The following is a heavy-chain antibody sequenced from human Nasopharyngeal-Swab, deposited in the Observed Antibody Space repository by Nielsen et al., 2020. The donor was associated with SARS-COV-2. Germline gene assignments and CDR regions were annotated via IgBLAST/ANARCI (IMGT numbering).Heavy chain of an antibody. Sequence: WIRQPPGKGLEWVSAISGSGGSTYYADSVKGRFTISRDNSKNTLYLQMNSLRAEDTAVYHCAKDLLAGDAFDIRGQGTMVTVSS. D-gene: IGHD2-21*01. J-gene: IGHJ3*02. CDR3: AKDLLAGDAFDI. CDR2: ISGSGGST. V-gene: IGHV3-23*01.